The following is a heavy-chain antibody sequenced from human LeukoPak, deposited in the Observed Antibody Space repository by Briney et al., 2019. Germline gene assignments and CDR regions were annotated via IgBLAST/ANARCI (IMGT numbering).Heavy chain of an antibody. CDR2: IYNSGST. J-gene: IGHJ2*01. Sequence: SETLSLTCTVSGGSISSYYWNWIRQPPGKAVEWIGNIYNSGSTDYNPSLKSRVTDYNPSLKSRVTISVDTSKNQISLKLSPVTAADTAVYYCARDKGPYWYFDLWGRGTLVTVSS. V-gene: IGHV4-59*01. CDR3: ARDKGPYWYFDL. CDR1: GGSISSYY.